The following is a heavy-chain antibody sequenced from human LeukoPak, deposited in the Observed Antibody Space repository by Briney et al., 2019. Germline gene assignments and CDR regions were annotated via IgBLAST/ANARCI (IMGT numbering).Heavy chain of an antibody. Sequence: GGSLRLSCAASGFTFSNYRMNWVCQAPGKGLEWVSSISSSSIYIYYADSLKGRFTISRDNAKNSLYLQMNSLRAEDTAVYYCARGRDGYNLVDAFDIWGQGIMVTVSS. V-gene: IGHV3-21*01. D-gene: IGHD5-24*01. J-gene: IGHJ3*02. CDR1: GFTFSNYR. CDR3: ARGRDGYNLVDAFDI. CDR2: ISSSSIYI.